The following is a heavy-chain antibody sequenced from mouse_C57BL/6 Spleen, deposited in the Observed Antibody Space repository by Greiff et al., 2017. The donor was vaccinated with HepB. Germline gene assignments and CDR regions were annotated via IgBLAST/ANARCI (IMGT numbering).Heavy chain of an antibody. J-gene: IGHJ3*01. CDR3: ARTITTVVGAY. CDR2: INPGSGGT. Sequence: QVQLQQSGAELVRPGTSVKVSCKASGYAFTNYLIEWVKQRPGQGLEWIGVINPGSGGTNYNEKFKGKGTLTADKSSSTAYMQLSSLTSEDSAVYFCARTITTVVGAYWGQGTLVTVSA. D-gene: IGHD1-1*01. V-gene: IGHV1-54*01. CDR1: GYAFTNYL.